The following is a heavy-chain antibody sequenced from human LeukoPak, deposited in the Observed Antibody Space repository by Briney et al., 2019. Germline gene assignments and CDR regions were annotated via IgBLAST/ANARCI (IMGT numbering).Heavy chain of an antibody. V-gene: IGHV1-2*02. CDR3: ARGAHYHDSSEGYDY. D-gene: IGHD3-22*01. CDR2: ITPNSGGT. Sequence: GASVKVPCKASGDTFTAYYMHWVRQAPGQGLERMGWITPNSGGTNYAQKFQGRVTMTRDTSISTAYMELSRLRSHDTAVYYCARGAHYHDSSEGYDYWGQGTLVTVSS. J-gene: IGHJ4*02. CDR1: GDTFTAYY.